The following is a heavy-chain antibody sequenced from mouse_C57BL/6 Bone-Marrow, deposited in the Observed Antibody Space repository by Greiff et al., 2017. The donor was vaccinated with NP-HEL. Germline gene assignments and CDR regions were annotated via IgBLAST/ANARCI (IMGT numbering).Heavy chain of an antibody. V-gene: IGHV1-76*01. J-gene: IGHJ1*03. D-gene: IGHD1-1*01. CDR2: IYPGSGNT. Sequence: QVPLKESGAELVRPGASVKLSCKASGYTFTDYYINWVQPRPGPGLEWIARIYPGSGNTYYNEKLKGKATLTAEKSSSTAYMQLSSLTSEDSAVYFCARNYGSRRRYFDVWGTGTTVTVSS. CDR1: GYTFTDYY. CDR3: ARNYGSRRRYFDV.